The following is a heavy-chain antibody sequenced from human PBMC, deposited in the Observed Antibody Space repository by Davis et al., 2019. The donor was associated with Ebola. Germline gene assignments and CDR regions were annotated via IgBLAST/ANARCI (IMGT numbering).Heavy chain of an antibody. CDR1: GFTFSGSA. J-gene: IGHJ4*02. CDR2: IRSKANSYAT. Sequence: GESLKISCAASGFTFSGSAMHWVRQASGKGLEWVGRIRSKANSYATAYAASVKGRFTISRDDSKNTAYLQMNSLKTEDTAVYYCSAFVDYWGQGTLVTVSS. D-gene: IGHD3-3*02. CDR3: SAFVDY. V-gene: IGHV3-73*01.